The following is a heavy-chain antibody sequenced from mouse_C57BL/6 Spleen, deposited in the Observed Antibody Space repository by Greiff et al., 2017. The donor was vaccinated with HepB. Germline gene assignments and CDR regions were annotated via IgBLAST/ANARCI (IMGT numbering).Heavy chain of an antibody. CDR1: GFNIKDDY. CDR2: IDPENGDT. Sequence: LVESGAELVRPGASVKLSCTASGFNIKDDYMHWVKQRPEQGLEWIGWIDPENGDTEYASKFQGKATITADTSSNTAYLQLSRLTSEDTAVYYCTSPFYYGSSYAYYYAMDYWGQGTSVTVSS. D-gene: IGHD1-1*01. J-gene: IGHJ4*01. V-gene: IGHV14-4*01. CDR3: TSPFYYGSSYAYYYAMDY.